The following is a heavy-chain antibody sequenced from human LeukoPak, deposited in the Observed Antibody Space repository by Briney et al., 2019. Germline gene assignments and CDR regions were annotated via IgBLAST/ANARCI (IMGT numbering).Heavy chain of an antibody. CDR3: ARDTGERSSEVSWFDP. Sequence: GGSLRLSCAASGFTFSSYWMSWVRQAPGKGLERVANIKQDGSEKYYVDSVKGRFTISRDNAKNSLYLQMNSLRAEDTAVYYCARDTGERSSEVSWFDPWGQGTLVTVSS. CDR1: GFTFSSYW. J-gene: IGHJ5*02. CDR2: IKQDGSEK. D-gene: IGHD3-10*01. V-gene: IGHV3-7*01.